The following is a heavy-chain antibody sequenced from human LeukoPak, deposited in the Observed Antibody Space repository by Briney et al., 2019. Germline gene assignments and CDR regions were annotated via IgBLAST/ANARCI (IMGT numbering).Heavy chain of an antibody. Sequence: SVKVSCKASGGTFSSYTISWVRQAPGQGLEWMGRIIPILGIANYAQKFQGRVTITADKSTSTAYMELSSLRSEETAVYYCARDVVPAAKGPFDYWGQGTLVTVSS. V-gene: IGHV1-69*04. CDR1: GGTFSSYT. J-gene: IGHJ4*02. D-gene: IGHD2-2*01. CDR3: ARDVVPAAKGPFDY. CDR2: IIPILGIA.